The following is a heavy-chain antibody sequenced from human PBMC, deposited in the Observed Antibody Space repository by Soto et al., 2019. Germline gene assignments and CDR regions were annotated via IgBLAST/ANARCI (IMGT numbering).Heavy chain of an antibody. Sequence: QVQLVESGGGLVKPGGSLRLSCAASGFTFSDYYMSWIRQAPGKGLEWVSYISSSGSTIYYEDSVKGRFTISRDNAKNSRYLQMNGSRAEDTAVYYCARGGDDFWSGYSLPPIYYWGQGTLVTVSS. J-gene: IGHJ4*02. CDR1: GFTFSDYY. D-gene: IGHD3-3*01. V-gene: IGHV3-11*01. CDR2: ISSSGSTI. CDR3: ARGGDDFWSGYSLPPIYY.